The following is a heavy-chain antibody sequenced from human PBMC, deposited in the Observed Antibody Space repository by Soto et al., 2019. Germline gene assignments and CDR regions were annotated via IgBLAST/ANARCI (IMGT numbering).Heavy chain of an antibody. CDR1: GYTFTRYG. Sequence: ASVKGSCKASGYTFTRYGISWVRQAPGQGLEWMGWISAYNGNTNYAQKLQGRVTMTTDTSTSTAYMELRSLRSDDTAVYYCAKVMGDYGSGSYSLDYWGQGTLVTVSS. CDR2: ISAYNGNT. J-gene: IGHJ4*02. D-gene: IGHD3-10*01. CDR3: AKVMGDYGSGSYSLDY. V-gene: IGHV1-18*01.